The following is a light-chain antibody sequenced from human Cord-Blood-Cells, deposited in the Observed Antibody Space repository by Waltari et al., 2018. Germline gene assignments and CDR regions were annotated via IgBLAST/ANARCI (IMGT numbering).Light chain of an antibody. CDR2: EDH. Sequence: NFMLTQPHSVSESPGKTVTISCTRSSGSIASNYVQWYQQPPVSSPTPGIYEDHQRPSGFPDRLTCSIARSANAASLTITGLKTGEDANYYCQSYDSSNGVFGEGTKLTV. CDR1: SGSIASNY. J-gene: IGLJ3*02. V-gene: IGLV6-57*01. CDR3: QSYDSSNGV.